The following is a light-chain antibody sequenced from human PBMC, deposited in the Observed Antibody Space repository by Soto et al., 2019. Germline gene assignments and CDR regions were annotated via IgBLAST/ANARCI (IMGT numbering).Light chain of an antibody. CDR3: QSPGSSSRT. J-gene: IGKJ1*01. Sequence: EIVWTQSPGTRALSPGERAALSCRASQNVDTNYLAWYQQKPGQAPRIIIFGASGRATGIPDRFSGSGSGTDSTLTISRPQPQDFAVPYCQSPGSSSRTRAQRTKVDIK. CDR1: QNVDTNY. V-gene: IGKV3-20*01. CDR2: GAS.